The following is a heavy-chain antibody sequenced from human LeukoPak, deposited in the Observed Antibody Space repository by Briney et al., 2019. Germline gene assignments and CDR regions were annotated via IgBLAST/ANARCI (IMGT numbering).Heavy chain of an antibody. CDR1: GFCFSIAW. D-gene: IGHD4-11*01. J-gene: IGHJ4*02. V-gene: IGHV3-15*07. Sequence: GGSLRLSCATSGFCFSIAWMNWVRQAPGKGREWVGRIRSNSDGGTIDYAASVKDRFTLSRDDSKNTLYLQVNSLQTADTAVYYCATDSYDYTGGQGTLVTVSS. CDR3: ATDSYDYT. CDR2: IRSNSDGGTI.